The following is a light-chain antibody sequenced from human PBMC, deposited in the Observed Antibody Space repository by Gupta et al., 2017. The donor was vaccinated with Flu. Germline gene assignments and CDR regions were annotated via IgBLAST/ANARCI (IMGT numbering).Light chain of an antibody. CDR3: HQYDNSPTT. CDR2: STS. J-gene: IGKJ2*01. CDR1: QSVSSDF. Sequence: EVVLTKSPGTASFSPGERAAVSCRASQSVSSDFLAWYQQKPGQAPRLLMHSTSKRATGTPERFSGSGSWTDFTLTISRLEPEDFAVYYCHQYDNSPTTFGQGTKLEIK. V-gene: IGKV3-20*01.